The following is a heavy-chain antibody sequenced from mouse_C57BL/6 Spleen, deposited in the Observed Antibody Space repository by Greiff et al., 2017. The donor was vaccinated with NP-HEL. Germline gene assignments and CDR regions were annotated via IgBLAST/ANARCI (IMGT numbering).Heavy chain of an antibody. Sequence: QVQLQQPGAELVKPGASVKMSCKASGYTFTSYWITWVKQRPGQGLEWIGEIYPGSGSTNYNEKFKSKATLTVDTSSSTAYMQLSSLTSEDSAVYYCARANYYGGNYAMDYWGQGTSVTVSS. V-gene: IGHV1-55*01. CDR3: ARANYYGGNYAMDY. D-gene: IGHD1-1*01. J-gene: IGHJ4*01. CDR2: IYPGSGST. CDR1: GYTFTSYW.